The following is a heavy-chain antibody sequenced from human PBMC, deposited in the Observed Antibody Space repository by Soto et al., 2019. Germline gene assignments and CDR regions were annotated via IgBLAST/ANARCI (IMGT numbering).Heavy chain of an antibody. CDR1: GFTFSSYA. V-gene: IGHV3-23*01. J-gene: IGHJ4*02. Sequence: EVQLLDSGGGLVQPGGSLRLSCSASGFTFSSYAMSWVRQAPGKGLEWVSGISHSGDSTYYADSVQGRFTVSRDNYTTTLFLQMSSLRAEDTAVYYCAIPHRWGTFLDYWGQGTLVTVSS. CDR2: ISHSGDST. D-gene: IGHD3-16*01. CDR3: AIPHRWGTFLDY.